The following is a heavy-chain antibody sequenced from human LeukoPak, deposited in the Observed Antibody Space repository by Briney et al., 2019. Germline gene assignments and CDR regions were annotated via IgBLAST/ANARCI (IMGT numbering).Heavy chain of an antibody. CDR2: IYTSGST. V-gene: IGHV4-4*07. J-gene: IGHJ6*03. CDR3: ARASGMIVPAAIYYYYYMDV. Sequence: SKTLSLTCTVSGGSISSYYWSWIRQPAGKGLEWIGRIYTSGSTNYNPSLKSRVTMSVDTSKNQFSLKLSSVTAADTAVYYCARASGMIVPAAIYYYYYMDVWGKGTTVTVSS. CDR1: GGSISSYY. D-gene: IGHD2-2*01.